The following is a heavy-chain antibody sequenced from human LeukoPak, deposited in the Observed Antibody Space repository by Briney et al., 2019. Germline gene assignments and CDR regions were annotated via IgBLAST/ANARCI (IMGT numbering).Heavy chain of an antibody. CDR1: GGPISSSSYY. D-gene: IGHD3-16*01. CDR2: IHYSGST. J-gene: IGHJ5*02. V-gene: IGHV4-39*07. CDR3: ARKYQAGRLGKRYNWFDP. Sequence: PSETLSLTCTVSGGPISSSSYYWGWIRQPPGKGLEWIGSIHYSGSTNYNPSLKSRVTISVDTSKNQFSLKLSSVTAADTAVYYCARKYQAGRLGKRYNWFDPWGQGTLVTVSS.